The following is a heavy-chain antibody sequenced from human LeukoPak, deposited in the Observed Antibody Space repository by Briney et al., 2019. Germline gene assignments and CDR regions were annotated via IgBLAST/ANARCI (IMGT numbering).Heavy chain of an antibody. CDR3: AREGDSDFWSAYRY. CDR2: IIGSGSAT. CDR1: GFTFNDYA. D-gene: IGHD3-3*01. Sequence: GGSLRLSCAASGFTFNDYAMTWVRLAPGKGLEWVSAIIGSGSATFYADSVKGRFTISRDNSKNTLYPQMNSLRAEDTATYYCAREGDSDFWSAYRYWGQGTRVTVSS. J-gene: IGHJ4*02. V-gene: IGHV3-23*01.